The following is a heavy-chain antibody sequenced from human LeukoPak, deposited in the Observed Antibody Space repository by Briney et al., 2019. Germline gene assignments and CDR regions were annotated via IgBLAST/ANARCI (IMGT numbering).Heavy chain of an antibody. CDR2: ISSSSSYI. Sequence: PGGSLRLSCAPSGFTFSSYSMNWVRQAPGKGLEWVSSISSSSSYIYYADSVKGRFTISRDNAKNSLYLQMNSLRAEDTAVYYCARDVVGAPGSDYWGQGTLVTVSS. J-gene: IGHJ4*02. CDR1: GFTFSSYS. CDR3: ARDVVGAPGSDY. V-gene: IGHV3-21*01. D-gene: IGHD1-26*01.